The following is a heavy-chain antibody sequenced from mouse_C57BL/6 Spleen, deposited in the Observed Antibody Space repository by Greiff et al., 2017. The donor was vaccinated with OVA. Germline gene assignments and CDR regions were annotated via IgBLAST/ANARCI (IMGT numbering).Heavy chain of an antibody. J-gene: IGHJ4*01. D-gene: IGHD1-1*01. CDR1: GYTFTDYY. CDR3: AREAGSSYRYYAMDY. V-gene: IGHV1-76*01. Sequence: QVQLQQSGAELVRPGASVKLSCKASGYTFTDYYINWVKQRPGQGLEWIARIYPGSGNTYYNEKFKGKATLTAEKSSSTAYMQLSSLTSEDSAVYFGAREAGSSYRYYAMDYWGQGTSVTVSS. CDR2: IYPGSGNT.